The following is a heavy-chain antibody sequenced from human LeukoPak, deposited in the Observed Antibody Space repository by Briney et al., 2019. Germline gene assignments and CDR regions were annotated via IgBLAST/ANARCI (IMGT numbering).Heavy chain of an antibody. D-gene: IGHD3-9*01. CDR1: GFTFSSYA. J-gene: IGHJ6*02. Sequence: GGSLRLSCSASGFTFSSYAMHWVRQAPGKGLEYVSAISSNGGSTYYADSVRGRFTISRDNSKNTLYLQMSSLRPEDTAVYYCVKGMEDYDILTGVLDVWGQGTTVTVSS. CDR2: ISSNGGST. V-gene: IGHV3-64D*06. CDR3: VKGMEDYDILTGVLDV.